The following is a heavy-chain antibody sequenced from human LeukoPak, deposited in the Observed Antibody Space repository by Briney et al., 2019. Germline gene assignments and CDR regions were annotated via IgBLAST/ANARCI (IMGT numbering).Heavy chain of an antibody. V-gene: IGHV3-48*01. CDR1: GFTFSSYT. Sequence: PGGSLRLSCAASGFTFSSYTMNWVRQPPGKGLEWVSNIGTSSTTIYYADSVKGRFTISRDNAKNSLYLQMNSLRADDTAVYYCARVSRDYSYWGQGTLVTVSS. CDR2: IGTSSTTI. CDR3: ARVSRDYSY. J-gene: IGHJ4*02. D-gene: IGHD2-21*01.